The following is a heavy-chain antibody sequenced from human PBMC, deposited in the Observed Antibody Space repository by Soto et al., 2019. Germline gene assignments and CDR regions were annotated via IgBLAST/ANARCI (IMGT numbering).Heavy chain of an antibody. CDR3: ARVPGP. CDR1: GGSISSGGYS. V-gene: IGHV4-30-2*01. J-gene: IGHJ5*02. Sequence: QLQLQESGSGLVKPSQTLSLTCAVSGGSISSGGYSWSWIRQPPGKGLEWIGYIYHSGSTYYNPSLKGRVTKSVDRSKNQVPPKLSSGTAAGTAVYYWARVPGPRGQGTLVTVSS. CDR2: IYHSGST.